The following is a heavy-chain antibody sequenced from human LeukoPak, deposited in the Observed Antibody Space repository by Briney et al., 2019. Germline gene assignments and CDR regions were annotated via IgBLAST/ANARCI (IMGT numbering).Heavy chain of an antibody. CDR2: IYYSGTT. Sequence: PSETLSLTCIVSGGSISGYYWSWIRQPPGKGLEWIGYIYYSGTTNYNPSLKSRVTISVDTSKNQFSLKLSSVTAADTAVYYCARGYYDFWSAKVYYFDYWGQGTLVTVSS. CDR1: GGSISGYY. V-gene: IGHV4-59*08. J-gene: IGHJ4*02. CDR3: ARGYYDFWSAKVYYFDY. D-gene: IGHD3-3*01.